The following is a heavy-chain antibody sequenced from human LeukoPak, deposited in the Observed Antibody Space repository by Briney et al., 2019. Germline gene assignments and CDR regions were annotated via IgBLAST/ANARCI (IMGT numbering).Heavy chain of an antibody. CDR2: ISSSSSYI. CDR1: GFTFSSYS. V-gene: IGHV3-21*01. Sequence: GSLRLSCAASGFTFSSYSMNWVRQAPGKGLEWVSSISSSSSYIYYADSVKGRFTISRDNAKNSLYLQMNSLRAEDTAVYYCARDTGGSYYDAFDIWGQGTMVTVSS. CDR3: ARDTGGSYYDAFDI. D-gene: IGHD1-26*01. J-gene: IGHJ3*02.